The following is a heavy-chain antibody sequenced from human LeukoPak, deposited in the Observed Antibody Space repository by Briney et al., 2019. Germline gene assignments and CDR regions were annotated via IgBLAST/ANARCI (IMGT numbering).Heavy chain of an antibody. Sequence: GGSLRLSCAASGFIFSSFGMHWVRQAPGKGLEWVAVMWHDGSYKYYVDSVKGRFTISRDNAKNTLYLQMNNLRVEDTAVYYCARVGDYENSGSQPFDYWGQGTLVTVSS. V-gene: IGHV3-33*01. CDR3: ARVGDYENSGSQPFDY. CDR2: MWHDGSYK. D-gene: IGHD3-22*01. CDR1: GFIFSSFG. J-gene: IGHJ4*02.